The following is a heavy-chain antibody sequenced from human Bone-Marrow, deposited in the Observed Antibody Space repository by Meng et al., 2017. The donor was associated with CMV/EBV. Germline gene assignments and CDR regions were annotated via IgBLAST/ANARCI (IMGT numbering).Heavy chain of an antibody. Sequence: GGSLRLSCAASGFTFSSYWMHWVRQAPGKGLVWVSRINSDGSSTSYADSVKGRFTISRDNAKNTLYLQMNSLRAEDTAVYYCASASGSLYYYYYGMDVWGQGITVTVSS. V-gene: IGHV3-74*01. CDR1: GFTFSSYW. J-gene: IGHJ6*02. CDR3: ASASGSLYYYYYGMDV. D-gene: IGHD1-26*01. CDR2: INSDGSST.